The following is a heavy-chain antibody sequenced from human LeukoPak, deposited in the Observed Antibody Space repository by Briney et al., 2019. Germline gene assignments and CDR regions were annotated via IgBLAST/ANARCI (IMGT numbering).Heavy chain of an antibody. CDR1: GFTFSDYY. CDR2: ISSSGSTI. CDR3: ARDPYSSSSARLD. D-gene: IGHD6-6*01. J-gene: IGHJ4*02. Sequence: GGSLRLSCAASGFTFSDYYMSWIRQAPGKGLEWVSYISSSGSTIYYADSVKGRFTISRDNAKNSLYLQVNSLRAEDTAVYYCARDPYSSSSARLDWGQGTLVTVSS. V-gene: IGHV3-11*01.